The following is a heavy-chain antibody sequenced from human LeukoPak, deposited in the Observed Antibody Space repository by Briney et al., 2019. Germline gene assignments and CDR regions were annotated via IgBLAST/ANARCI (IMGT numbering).Heavy chain of an antibody. CDR2: ISGSGGST. CDR3: AKEVMYRSSSGSYYKVSYFDY. V-gene: IGHV3-23*01. D-gene: IGHD3-10*01. J-gene: IGHJ4*02. Sequence: GGSLRLSCAASGFTFSSYGMSWVRQAPGKGLEWVSAISGSGGSTYYADSVKGRFTISRDNSKNTLYLQMNSLRAEDTAVYYCAKEVMYRSSSGSYYKVSYFDYWGQGTLVTVSS. CDR1: GFTFSSYG.